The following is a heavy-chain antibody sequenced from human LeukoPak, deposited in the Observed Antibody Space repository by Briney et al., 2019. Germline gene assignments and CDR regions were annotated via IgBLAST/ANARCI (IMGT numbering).Heavy chain of an antibody. CDR1: GYSFTSYW. Sequence: GESLKISCKGSGYSFTSYWIGWVRQMPGKGLEWMGIIYPGDSDTRYSTSFQGQVTFSADKSISTAYLQWSSLKASDTAMYYWARRAPLSGESLDNWGQGTLVTVSS. D-gene: IGHD4-17*01. CDR2: IYPGDSDT. J-gene: IGHJ4*02. CDR3: ARRAPLSGESLDN. V-gene: IGHV5-51*01.